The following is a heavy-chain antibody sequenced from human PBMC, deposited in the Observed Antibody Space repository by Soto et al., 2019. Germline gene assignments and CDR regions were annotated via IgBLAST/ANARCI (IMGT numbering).Heavy chain of an antibody. V-gene: IGHV1-3*01. J-gene: IGHJ4*02. Sequence: ASVKVSYKASGYTFTSYAMHWVRQAPGQRLEWMGWINAGNGNTKYSQKFQGRVTITRDTSASTAYMELSSLRSEDTALYYCARRYGWLYFDYWGQGSLVTVSS. CDR2: INAGNGNT. D-gene: IGHD3-10*01. CDR1: GYTFTSYA. CDR3: ARRYGWLYFDY.